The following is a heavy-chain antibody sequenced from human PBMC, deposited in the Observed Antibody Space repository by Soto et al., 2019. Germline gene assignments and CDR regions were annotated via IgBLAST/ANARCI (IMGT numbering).Heavy chain of an antibody. CDR3: ARIRREYYDSSGYPGPYFDY. CDR2: INHSGST. D-gene: IGHD3-22*01. V-gene: IGHV4-34*01. J-gene: IGHJ4*02. CDR1: GGSFSGYD. Sequence: PSETLSLTCAVYGGSFSGYDWTWIRQPPGTGLEWIGEINHSGSTNYNPSLKSRVTISVDTSKNQFSLKLTSVTAADTATYYCARIRREYYDSSGYPGPYFDYWGQGTLVTVSS.